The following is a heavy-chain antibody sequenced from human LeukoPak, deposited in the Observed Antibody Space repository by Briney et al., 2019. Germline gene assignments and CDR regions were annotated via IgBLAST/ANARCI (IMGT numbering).Heavy chain of an antibody. CDR2: ISGGGGGT. D-gene: IGHD6-13*01. CDR1: GFTFSSYA. J-gene: IGHJ4*02. Sequence: PGGSLRLSCAASGFTFSSYAMTWVRQAPGKGLEWVSAISGGGGGTFYADSVKGRFTISRDNSKNTLYLQMNSLRAEDTAVYYCAKAIAAAGIGYWGQGTLVTVSS. V-gene: IGHV3-23*01. CDR3: AKAIAAAGIGY.